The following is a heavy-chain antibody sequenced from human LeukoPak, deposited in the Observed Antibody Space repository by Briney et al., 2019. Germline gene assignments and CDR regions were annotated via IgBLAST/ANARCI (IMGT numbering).Heavy chain of an antibody. D-gene: IGHD5-12*01. CDR3: ARLGNGSYRPGWDLYSGYDFFDY. V-gene: IGHV4-39*01. CDR1: GGSISSSSYY. J-gene: IGHJ4*02. CDR2: IYYSGST. Sequence: SETLSLTCTVSGGSISSSSYYWGWIRQPPGKGLEWIGSIYYSGSTYYNPSLKSRVTISVDTSKNQFSLKLSSVTAADTAVYYCARLGNGSYRPGWDLYSGYDFFDYWGQGTLVTVSS.